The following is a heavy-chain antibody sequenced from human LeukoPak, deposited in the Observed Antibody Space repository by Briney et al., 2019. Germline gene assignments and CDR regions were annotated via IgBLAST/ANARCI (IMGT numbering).Heavy chain of an antibody. D-gene: IGHD5-12*01. Sequence: PVKVSCKDSGGTFSSYTISWVRQAPGQGLEWMGKIIPIFGIANYAQKFQGRVTITADKSTSTAYLELSSLRSEDTAVYYCARDVVDSGYSLFDYWGQGTLVTVSS. V-gene: IGHV1-69*04. J-gene: IGHJ4*02. CDR2: IIPIFGIA. CDR3: ARDVVDSGYSLFDY. CDR1: GGTFSSYT.